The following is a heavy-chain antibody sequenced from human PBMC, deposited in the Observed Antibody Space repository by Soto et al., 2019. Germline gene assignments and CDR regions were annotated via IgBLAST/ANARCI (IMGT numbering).Heavy chain of an antibody. V-gene: IGHV3-23*01. D-gene: IGHD2-8*02. J-gene: IGHJ6*02. CDR1: GFTFSSYA. Sequence: EVQLLESGGGLVQPGGSLRLSCAASGFTFSSYAMSWVRQAPGKGLQWVSGIRISGGRTYYADSVKARFTITRDNSKNTLYLQMNSLRAEDTAVYYCAKSRLDWLRLDGMDVWGQGTTVTVSS. CDR3: AKSRLDWLRLDGMDV. CDR2: IRISGGRT.